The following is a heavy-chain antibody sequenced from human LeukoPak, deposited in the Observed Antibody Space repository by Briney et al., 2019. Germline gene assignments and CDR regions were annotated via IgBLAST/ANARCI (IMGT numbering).Heavy chain of an antibody. CDR2: IYYSRST. CDR3: ARRKGFGEGYFDS. CDR1: GGSISSISYY. V-gene: IGHV4-39*01. Sequence: SETLSLTCTVSGGSISSISYYWAWIRQPPGKGLESIGSIYYSRSTYYSPSLKSRVTISVDTSKNQFSLKLTSVTAADTAVYYCARRKGFGEGYFDSWGQGTLVTVSS. J-gene: IGHJ4*02. D-gene: IGHD3-10*01.